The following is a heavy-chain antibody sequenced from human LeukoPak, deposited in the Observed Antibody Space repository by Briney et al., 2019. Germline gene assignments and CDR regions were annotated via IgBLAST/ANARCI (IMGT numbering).Heavy chain of an antibody. D-gene: IGHD2-15*01. CDR1: GGSISSGGYY. CDR3: ARDGGGYHYFDY. J-gene: IGHJ4*02. Sequence: PSETLSLTCTVSGGSISSGGYYWSWIRQPPGKGLEWIGYIYHSGSTYYNPSLKSRVTISVDRSKNQFSLKLSSVTAADTAVYYCARDGGGYHYFDYWGQGTLVTVSS. V-gene: IGHV4-30-2*01. CDR2: IYHSGST.